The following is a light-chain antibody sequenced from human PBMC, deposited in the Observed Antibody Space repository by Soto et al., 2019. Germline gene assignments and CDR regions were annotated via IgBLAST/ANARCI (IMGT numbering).Light chain of an antibody. J-gene: IGKJ1*01. CDR2: GAS. Sequence: EIVMTQSPATLSVSPGERATLSCRASQSVSSNLAWYQQKPGQAPRLLIYGASIRATGIPARFSGSGSGTEFTLTISSLQSEDFAVYYCQQYNNWRETFGDGTKVEIE. V-gene: IGKV3D-15*01. CDR3: QQYNNWRET. CDR1: QSVSSN.